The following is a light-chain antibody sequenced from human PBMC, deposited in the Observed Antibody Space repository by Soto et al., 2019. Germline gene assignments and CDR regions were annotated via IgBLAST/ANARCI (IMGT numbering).Light chain of an antibody. CDR1: QSLLHSNGYNY. V-gene: IGKV2-28*01. J-gene: IGKJ4*01. CDR3: MQALQTPLT. CDR2: MGS. Sequence: DIVMTQSPLSLPVTPGEPASISCRSSQSLLHSNGYNYLDWYLQKPGQSPQVPIYMGSNRASGVPDRFSGSGSGTDFTLKISRVEAEDVGVYYCMQALQTPLTFGGGTKVDIK.